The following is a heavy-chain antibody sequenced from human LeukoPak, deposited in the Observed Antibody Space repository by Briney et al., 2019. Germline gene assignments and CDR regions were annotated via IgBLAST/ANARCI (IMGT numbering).Heavy chain of an antibody. D-gene: IGHD3-10*01. Sequence: SETLSLTCTVSGGSISSSGYYWGWIRQPPGKGLEWIREINHSGSTNYNPSLKSRVTISVDTSKNQFSLKLSSVTAADTAVYYCARQTYYYGSGSEDYGMDVWGQGTTVTVSS. V-gene: IGHV4-39*07. CDR3: ARQTYYYGSGSEDYGMDV. J-gene: IGHJ6*02. CDR1: GGSISSSGYY. CDR2: INHSGST.